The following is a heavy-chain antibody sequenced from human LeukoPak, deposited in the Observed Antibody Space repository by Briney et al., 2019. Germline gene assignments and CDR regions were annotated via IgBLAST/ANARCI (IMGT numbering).Heavy chain of an antibody. D-gene: IGHD2-2*01. CDR3: ARFSVVVPAAMPSN. V-gene: IGHV5-51*01. Sequence: GESLKISCQGSGYNFTNYWIGWVRQLPGKGLEWMGIIYPGDSHTRYSPSFQGQVTISADKSISTAYLQWSSLKASDTAMYFCARFSVVVPAAMPSNWGQGTLVTVSS. J-gene: IGHJ4*02. CDR1: GYNFTNYW. CDR2: IYPGDSHT.